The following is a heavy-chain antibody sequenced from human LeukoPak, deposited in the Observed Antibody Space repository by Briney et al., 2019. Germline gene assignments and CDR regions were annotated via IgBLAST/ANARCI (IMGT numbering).Heavy chain of an antibody. CDR1: GFTVNNYY. D-gene: IGHD2-21*02. V-gene: IGHV3-53*01. J-gene: IGHJ4*02. CDR2: LYGGGMT. CDR3: ARMFGGDYYGYYFDY. Sequence: GGSLRLSCAASGFTVNNYYMTWVRQAPGKGLECVSILYGGGMTYYADSVKGRFTISTDTSKNTVNLQMNSLRAEDTAIYYCARMFGGDYYGYYFDYWGRDPCSPSP.